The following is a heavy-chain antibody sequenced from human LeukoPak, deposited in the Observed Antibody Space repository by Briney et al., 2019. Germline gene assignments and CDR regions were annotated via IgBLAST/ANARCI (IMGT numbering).Heavy chain of an antibody. D-gene: IGHD6-6*01. CDR2: INPNSGGT. Sequence: GASVKVSCKASGYTFTGYYMHWVRQAPGQGLEWMGRINPNSGGTNYAQKFQGRVTMTRDTSISTAYMELSRLRSDDTAVYYCARAYPRPPYSYYMDVWGKGTTVTVCS. J-gene: IGHJ6*03. CDR1: GYTFTGYY. CDR3: ARAYPRPPYSYYMDV. V-gene: IGHV1-2*06.